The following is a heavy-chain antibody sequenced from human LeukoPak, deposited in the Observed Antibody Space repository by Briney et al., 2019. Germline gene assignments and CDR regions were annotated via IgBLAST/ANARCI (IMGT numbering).Heavy chain of an antibody. D-gene: IGHD5-24*01. Sequence: GGSLRLSCAASGLTFSSYWMSWVRQAPGEGLEWVANIKQDGSEKYYVDSVKGRFTISRDNAKNSLYLQMNSLRAEDTAVYYCTRDRRRYFDYWGQGTLVTVSS. V-gene: IGHV3-7*01. CDR2: IKQDGSEK. CDR3: TRDRRRYFDY. CDR1: GLTFSSYW. J-gene: IGHJ4*02.